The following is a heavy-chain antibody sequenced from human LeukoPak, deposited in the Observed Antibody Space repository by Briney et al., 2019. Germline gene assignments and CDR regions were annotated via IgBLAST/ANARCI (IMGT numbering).Heavy chain of an antibody. CDR3: ARDITGTTFWGKYYFDY. CDR2: IYHSGST. CDR1: GGSISYYY. Sequence: SETLSLTCTVSGGSISYYYWSWIRQPPGKGLEWIGSIYHSGSTYYNPSLKSRVTISVDTSKNQFSLRLSSVTAADTAVYYCARDITGTTFWGKYYFDYWGQGTLVTVSS. V-gene: IGHV4-59*12. J-gene: IGHJ4*02. D-gene: IGHD1-7*01.